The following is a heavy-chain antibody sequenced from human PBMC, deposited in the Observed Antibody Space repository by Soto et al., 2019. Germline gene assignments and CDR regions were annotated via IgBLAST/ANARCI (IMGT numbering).Heavy chain of an antibody. D-gene: IGHD2-21*01. CDR3: AVAIHDLCFDY. CDR1: GFTVSSNY. Sequence: SGGSLRLSCAASGFTVSSNYMSWVRQAPGKGLEWVSVIYSGGSTYYADSVKGRFTISRHNSKNTLYLQMNSLRAEDTAVYYCAVAIHDLCFDYWGQGTLVTVSS. V-gene: IGHV3-53*04. CDR2: IYSGGST. J-gene: IGHJ4*02.